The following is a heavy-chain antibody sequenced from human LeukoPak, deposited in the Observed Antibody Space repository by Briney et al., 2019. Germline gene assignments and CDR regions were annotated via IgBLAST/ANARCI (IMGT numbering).Heavy chain of an antibody. CDR2: IYPDDSET. D-gene: IGHD6-13*01. J-gene: IGHJ3*02. V-gene: IGHV5-51*01. CDR3: ARLKQQLVLLDAFDI. Sequence: GESLKISCKASGYRFTTDYIGWVRQMPGKGLEWMGIIYPDDSETNYSPSFQGQVTISADKSISTAYLQWSSLKASDTAMYYCARLKQQLVLLDAFDIWGQGTMVTVSS. CDR1: GYRFTTDY.